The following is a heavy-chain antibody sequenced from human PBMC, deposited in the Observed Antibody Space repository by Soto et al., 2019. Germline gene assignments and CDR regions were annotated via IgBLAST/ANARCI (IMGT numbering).Heavy chain of an antibody. CDR1: GDSFTSYD. V-gene: IGHV1-8*01. CDR3: ARGRGKLRYFDWLETYYYGMDV. CDR2: MNPNSGNT. D-gene: IGHD3-9*01. J-gene: IGHJ6*02. Sequence: ASVKPSCKACGDSFTSYDSNWVRQATGQGLEWMGWMNPNSGNTGYAQKFQGRVTMTRNTSISTAYMELSSLRSEDTAVYYCARGRGKLRYFDWLETYYYGMDVWGQGTTVTVSS.